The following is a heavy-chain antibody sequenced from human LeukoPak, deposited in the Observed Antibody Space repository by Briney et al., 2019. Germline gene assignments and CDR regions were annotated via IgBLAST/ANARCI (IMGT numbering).Heavy chain of an antibody. Sequence: SVKVSCKAPGGTFSSYAISWVRQAPGQGLEWMGGIIPIFGTANYAQKFQGRVTITADESTSTAYMELSSLRSEGTAVYYCAKGSRNSSGWYDYWGQGTLVTVSS. J-gene: IGHJ4*02. V-gene: IGHV1-69*13. CDR3: AKGSRNSSGWYDY. CDR2: IIPIFGTA. D-gene: IGHD6-19*01. CDR1: GGTFSSYA.